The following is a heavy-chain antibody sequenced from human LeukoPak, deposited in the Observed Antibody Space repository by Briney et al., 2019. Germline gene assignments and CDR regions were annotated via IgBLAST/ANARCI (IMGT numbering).Heavy chain of an antibody. CDR2: IYYSGST. D-gene: IGHD3-9*01. Sequence: PSETLSLTCTVSGGSISSYYWSWIRQPPGKGLGWIGYIYYSGSTNYNPSLKSRVTISVDTSKNQFSLKLSSVTAADTAVYYCARDTLYYDILTGYYKGGFDYWGQGTLVTVSS. CDR3: ARDTLYYDILTGYYKGGFDY. V-gene: IGHV4-59*01. CDR1: GGSISSYY. J-gene: IGHJ4*02.